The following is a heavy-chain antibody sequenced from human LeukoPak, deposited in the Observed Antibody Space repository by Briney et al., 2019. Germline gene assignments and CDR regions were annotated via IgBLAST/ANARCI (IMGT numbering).Heavy chain of an antibody. CDR3: VRALGTGSY. V-gene: IGHV3-7*01. D-gene: IGHD1-1*01. CDR1: GFTLNSYW. J-gene: IGHJ4*02. CDR2: IKEDGSEK. Sequence: GGSLRLSCAASGFTLNSYWMNWVRQAPGKGLEWVANIKEDGSEKYYVDSVKGRFTISRDNAKNSLYLQMNSLRAEDTAVYYCVRALGTGSYWGQGTLVSVSS.